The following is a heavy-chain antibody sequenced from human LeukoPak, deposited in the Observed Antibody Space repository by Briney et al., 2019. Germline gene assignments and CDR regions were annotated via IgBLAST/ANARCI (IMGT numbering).Heavy chain of an antibody. CDR1: GFTFSDYY. Sequence: PGGSLRLSCAASGFTFSDYYMSWIRQAPGKGLEWVSYIRASSSLISYADSVRGRFTISRDDAKKSVYLQMDSLRADDTAVYYCAREGSLGWGQGTKVTVSS. D-gene: IGHD3-10*01. J-gene: IGHJ3*01. CDR2: IRASSSLI. V-gene: IGHV3-11*01. CDR3: AREGSLG.